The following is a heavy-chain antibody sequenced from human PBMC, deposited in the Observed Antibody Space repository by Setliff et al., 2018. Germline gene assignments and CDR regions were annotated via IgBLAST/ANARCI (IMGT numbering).Heavy chain of an antibody. CDR1: GFTFSKAW. D-gene: IGHD3-22*01. CDR3: TTDSMFYFDSSGYHVLDY. Sequence: GGSLRLSCAASGFTFSKAWMSWVRQAPGKGLEWVGRIKSKTDGGTIDYAATGKGRLTISRDDSQNTLYLQVNSLRCEDTAVYYCTTDSMFYFDSSGYHVLDYWGQGTLVTVSS. J-gene: IGHJ4*02. CDR2: IKSKTDGGTI. V-gene: IGHV3-15*01.